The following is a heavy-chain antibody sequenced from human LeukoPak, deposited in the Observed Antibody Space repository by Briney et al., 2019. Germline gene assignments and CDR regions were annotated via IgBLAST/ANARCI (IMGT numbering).Heavy chain of an antibody. Sequence: PGGSLRLSCAASGFTFSSFGMHWVRQAPGKGLEWVAFIRYGGTNEYYADPVKGRFTISRDNSKNTLSLLMNGLRVEDTAVYYCARDQHYDVLTAFGLDVWGQGTTVTVSS. CDR1: GFTFSSFG. J-gene: IGHJ6*02. V-gene: IGHV3-30*02. CDR3: ARDQHYDVLTAFGLDV. CDR2: IRYGGTNE. D-gene: IGHD3-9*01.